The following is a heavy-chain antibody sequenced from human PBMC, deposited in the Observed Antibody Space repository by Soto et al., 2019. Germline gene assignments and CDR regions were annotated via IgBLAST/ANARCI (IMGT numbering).Heavy chain of an antibody. CDR3: ARDPNRGYSGYEFDY. CDR2: MWSDGSNK. CDR1: GFTFSNYG. D-gene: IGHD5-12*01. J-gene: IGHJ4*02. Sequence: QVQLVESGGGVVQPGRSLRLSCAASGFTFSNYGMHWVRQAPGKGLEWVAVMWSDGSNKYYGDSVKGRFTISRDNPKNTMYLQMNSLRAEDTAVYYCARDPNRGYSGYEFDYWGQGTLVTVSS. V-gene: IGHV3-33*01.